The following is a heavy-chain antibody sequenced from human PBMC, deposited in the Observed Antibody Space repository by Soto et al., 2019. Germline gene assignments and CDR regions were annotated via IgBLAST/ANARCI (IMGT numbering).Heavy chain of an antibody. CDR3: ARTLITIFGVVIHYGMDV. J-gene: IGHJ6*02. Sequence: SETLSLTCTVSGGSISSGDYYWSWIRQPPGKGLEWIGYIYYSGSTYYNPSLKSRVTISVDTSKNQFSLKLSSVTAADTAVYYCARTLITIFGVVIHYGMDVWGQGTTVTVSS. D-gene: IGHD3-3*01. CDR1: GGSISSGDYY. CDR2: IYYSGST. V-gene: IGHV4-30-4*02.